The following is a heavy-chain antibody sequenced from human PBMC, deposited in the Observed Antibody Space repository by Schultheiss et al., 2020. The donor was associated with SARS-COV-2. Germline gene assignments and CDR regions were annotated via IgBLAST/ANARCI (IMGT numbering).Heavy chain of an antibody. CDR3: ARGHVLGNY. CDR2: INHRGGT. V-gene: IGHV4-34*01. CDR1: GESFSGYY. J-gene: IGHJ4*02. D-gene: IGHD1-26*01. Sequence: SETLSLTCAVYGESFSGYYWSWIRQPPGKGLEWIGEINHRGGTNYNPSLKSRVTISVDTSKNQFSLKLSSLTAADTAVYYCARGHVLGNYWGQGTLVTVSS.